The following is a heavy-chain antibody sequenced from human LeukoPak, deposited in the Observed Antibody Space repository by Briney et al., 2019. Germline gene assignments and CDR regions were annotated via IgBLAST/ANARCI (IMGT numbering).Heavy chain of an antibody. CDR1: GFTFTSYA. CDR3: TTDSYCSTTTCYASSNYYYGLDA. Sequence: GGSLGLSCAASGFTFTSYAMSWVRQAPGKGLEWVGRIKSKTDGGTTDYAAPVKGRFTISRDDSRNTLYLQMNSLKTEDTAVYYCTTDSYCSTTTCYASSNYYYGLDAWGQGTSVTVSS. V-gene: IGHV3-15*01. D-gene: IGHD2-2*01. J-gene: IGHJ6*02. CDR2: IKSKTDGGTT.